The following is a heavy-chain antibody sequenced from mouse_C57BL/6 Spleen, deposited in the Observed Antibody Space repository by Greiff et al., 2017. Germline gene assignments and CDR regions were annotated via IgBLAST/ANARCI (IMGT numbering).Heavy chain of an antibody. V-gene: IGHV1-76*01. D-gene: IGHD2-4*01. Sequence: VQLQQSGAELVKPGASVKISCKASGYAFSSYWMNWVKQRPGQGLEWIARIYPGSGNTYYNEKFKGKATLTAEKSSSTAYMQLSSLTSEDSAVYFCARGGLYYFDYWGQGTTLTVSS. CDR3: ARGGLYYFDY. CDR1: GYAFSSYW. J-gene: IGHJ2*01. CDR2: IYPGSGNT.